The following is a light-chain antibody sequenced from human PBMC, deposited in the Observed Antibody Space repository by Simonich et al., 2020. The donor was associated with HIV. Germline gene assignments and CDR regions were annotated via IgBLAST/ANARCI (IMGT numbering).Light chain of an antibody. Sequence: DIQMTQSPSSLSSSVGDRVTNTCRASQGISNSLAWYQQKPGKAPKLLLYAESRLESGVPSRFSGSGSGTDYTLTISSLQPEDFATYYCQQYYSTPRTFGQGTKVEIK. CDR1: QGISNS. CDR3: QQYYSTPRT. J-gene: IGKJ1*01. CDR2: AES. V-gene: IGKV1-NL1*01.